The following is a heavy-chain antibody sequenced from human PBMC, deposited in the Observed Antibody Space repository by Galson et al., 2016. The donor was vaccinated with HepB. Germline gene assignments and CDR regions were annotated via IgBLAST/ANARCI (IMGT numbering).Heavy chain of an antibody. CDR2: ISSSSSYI. D-gene: IGHD2-15*01. V-gene: IGHV3-21*01. CDR1: GFTFSSYT. J-gene: IGHJ5*02. Sequence: SLRLSCAASGFTFSSYTVIWVRQAPGKGLEWVSSISSSSSYIFYADSVKGRFAITRDNAKNSLYLQMNSLRGEDTAVYYCARLGGRDYCSGGKCYSSDNWFDLWGQGTLVTVSS. CDR3: ARLGGRDYCSGGKCYSSDNWFDL.